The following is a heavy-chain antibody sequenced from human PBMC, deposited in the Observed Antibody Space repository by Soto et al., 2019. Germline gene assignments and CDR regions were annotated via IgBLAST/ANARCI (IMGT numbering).Heavy chain of an antibody. CDR2: VFYSGST. D-gene: IGHD5-12*01. V-gene: IGHV4-59*08. J-gene: IGHJ3*02. CDR3: AKRYSGYDDAYDI. CDR1: GGSISSYY. Sequence: PSETLSLTCTVSGGSISSYYWSWIRQPPGKGLEWIGYVFYSGSTNFNPSLKSRVTISVDTSKSQFSLKLSSVTAADTAVYYCAKRYSGYDDAYDIWGQGKLVTVSS.